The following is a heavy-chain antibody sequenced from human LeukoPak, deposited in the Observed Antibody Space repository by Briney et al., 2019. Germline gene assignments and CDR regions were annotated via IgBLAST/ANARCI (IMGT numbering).Heavy chain of an antibody. D-gene: IGHD2-8*01. Sequence: ASVKVSCKASGGAFSSYAISWVRQAPGQGLEWVGGIIPVFGTPNYAQKFQGRVTITTDESTSTAYMELTSLRSEDTAMYYCASNDLVVYAGLYWGQGTLVTVSS. J-gene: IGHJ4*02. CDR2: IIPVFGTP. CDR1: GGAFSSYA. V-gene: IGHV1-69*05. CDR3: ASNDLVVYAGLY.